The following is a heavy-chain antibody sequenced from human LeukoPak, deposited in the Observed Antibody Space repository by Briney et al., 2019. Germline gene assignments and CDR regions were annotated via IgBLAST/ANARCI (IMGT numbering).Heavy chain of an antibody. CDR2: INHSGST. Sequence: PSETLSLTCAVYGGSFSGYYWSWIRQPPGKGLEWIGEINHSGSTNYNPSLKSRVTISVDTSKNQFSLKLSSVTAADTAVYYCARVGYDWKYYYYGMDVWGQGTTVTVSS. CDR1: GGSFSGYY. CDR3: ARVGYDWKYYYYGMDV. D-gene: IGHD5-12*01. J-gene: IGHJ6*02. V-gene: IGHV4-34*01.